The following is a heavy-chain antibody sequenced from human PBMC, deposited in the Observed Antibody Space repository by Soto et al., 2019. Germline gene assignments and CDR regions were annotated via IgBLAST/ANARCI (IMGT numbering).Heavy chain of an antibody. Sequence: GSLRLSCTVSGGSISSYYWSWIRQPPGKGLEWIGYIYYSGSTNYNPSLKSRVTISVDTSKNRFSLKLSSVTAADTAVYYCARHQGSGKGAFDIWGQGTMVTVSS. V-gene: IGHV4-59*08. CDR3: ARHQGSGKGAFDI. J-gene: IGHJ3*02. D-gene: IGHD3-10*01. CDR2: IYYSGST. CDR1: GGSISSYY.